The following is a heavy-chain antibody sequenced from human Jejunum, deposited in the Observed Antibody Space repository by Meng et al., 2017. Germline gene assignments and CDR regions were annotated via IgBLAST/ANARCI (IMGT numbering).Heavy chain of an antibody. D-gene: IGHD1/OR15-1a*01. CDR1: GGSVSSTGYQ. CDR2: ASN. J-gene: IGHJ4*02. CDR3: ARDHMGTLDY. Sequence: EQQEESAPGLVGPSETPALICSASGGSVSSTGYQWSWFRQHPGKGLEGIGYASNNYNPSLKRRVTITVDTSKNQFSLMLTSVTAADTAVYYCARDHMGTLDYWGQGILVTVSS. V-gene: IGHV4-61*08.